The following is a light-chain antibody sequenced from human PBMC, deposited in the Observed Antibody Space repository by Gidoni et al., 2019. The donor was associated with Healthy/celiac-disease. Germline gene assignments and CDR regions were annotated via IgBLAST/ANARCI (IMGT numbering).Light chain of an antibody. CDR3: QQYNSYSYT. CDR1: QRISSW. Sequence: DIQMTQSPSTLSASVGDRVTITCRASQRISSWLAWYQQKPGKAPKLLIYKASSLESGVPSRFSGSGSGTEFTLTISSLQPDDFATYYCQQYNSYSYTCXQXTKLXIK. J-gene: IGKJ2*01. V-gene: IGKV1-5*03. CDR2: KAS.